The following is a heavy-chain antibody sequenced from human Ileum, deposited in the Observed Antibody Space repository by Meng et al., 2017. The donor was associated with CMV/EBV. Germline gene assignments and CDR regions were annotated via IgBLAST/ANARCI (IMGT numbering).Heavy chain of an antibody. CDR3: ARNDFYSGSGTYYFDY. Sequence: SGFTFRHYVMHWVRQAPGKGLEWVTSISYDGSNKYYGDSVTGRFSISRDNSKDTLYLHMNSLRTEDTAVYFCARNDFYSGSGTYYFDYWGQGTLVTVSS. J-gene: IGHJ4*02. V-gene: IGHV3-30-3*01. CDR1: GFTFRHYV. D-gene: IGHD3-10*01. CDR2: ISYDGSNK.